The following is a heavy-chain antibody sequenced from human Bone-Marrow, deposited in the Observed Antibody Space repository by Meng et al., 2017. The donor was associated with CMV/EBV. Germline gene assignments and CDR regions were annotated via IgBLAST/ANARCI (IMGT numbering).Heavy chain of an antibody. CDR2: IYYSGST. J-gene: IGHJ4*02. CDR3: ARGQFLEFDY. V-gene: IGHV4-61*01. D-gene: IGHD3-3*01. Sequence: SETLSLTCTVSGGSVSSGSYYWSWIRQPPGKGLEWIGYIYYSGSTNYNPSLKSRVTISVDTSKNQFSLKLSSVTAADTAVYYCARGQFLEFDYWGQGTPVTVSS. CDR1: GGSVSSGSYY.